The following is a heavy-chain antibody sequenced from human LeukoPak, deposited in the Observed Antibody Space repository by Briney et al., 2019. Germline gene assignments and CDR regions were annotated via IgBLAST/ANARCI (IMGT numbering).Heavy chain of an antibody. CDR1: GFTFVDYA. D-gene: IGHD2/OR15-2a*01. V-gene: IGHV3-49*04. J-gene: IGHJ4*02. Sequence: GGSLRLSCTASGFTFVDYAMTWVRQAPGKGLEWVGFIRNNPYGGTTEYAASVKGRFTISRDDSKSIAYLQMNSLKTEDTAVYYCTRGLLPGYWGQGTLVTVSS. CDR3: TRGLLPGY. CDR2: IRNNPYGGTT.